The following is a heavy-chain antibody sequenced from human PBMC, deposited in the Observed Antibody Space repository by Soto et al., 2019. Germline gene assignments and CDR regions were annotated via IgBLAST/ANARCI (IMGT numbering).Heavy chain of an antibody. CDR2: TRNKVKSYTT. J-gene: IGHJ4*02. D-gene: IGHD4-17*01. CDR1: GFIFSDHY. V-gene: IGHV3-72*01. Sequence: EVQLVESGGDLVQPGGSLRLSCAASGFIFSDHYMDWVRQAPGKGLEWVGRTRNKVKSYTTDYAASVKGRFTISRDDSKTSLYLQMNSLKTEDTAVYYCTRGGDYGGIRPLDYWGQGTLVTVSS. CDR3: TRGGDYGGIRPLDY.